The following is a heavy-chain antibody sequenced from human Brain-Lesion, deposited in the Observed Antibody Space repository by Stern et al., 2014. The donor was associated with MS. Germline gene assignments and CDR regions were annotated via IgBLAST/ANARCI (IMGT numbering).Heavy chain of an antibody. CDR2: SRNKPNSYPT. J-gene: IGHJ4*02. CDR1: GFTFSDHY. Sequence: EMQLVESGGGLVRPGGSLRLSCAVSGFTFSDHYMDWVRQAPGKGLEWVGRSRNKPNSYPTEYAASVKGRFTVSRDDSKNLLYLQMNSLKTDDTAVYYCARGFHSFDSWGQGTLVTVSS. V-gene: IGHV3-72*01. CDR3: ARGFHSFDS.